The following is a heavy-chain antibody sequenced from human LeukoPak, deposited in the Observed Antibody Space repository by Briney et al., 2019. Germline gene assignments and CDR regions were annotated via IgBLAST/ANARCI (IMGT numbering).Heavy chain of an antibody. CDR1: GYTLTELS. V-gene: IGHV1-24*01. CDR2: FDPEDGET. Sequence: GASVKVSCKVSGYTLTELSMHWVRQAPGKGLEWMGGFDPEDGETIYAQKFQGRVTMTEDTSTDTAYMELSSLRSEDTAVYYCARGAMVRGVTKGIFDYWGQGTLVTVSS. J-gene: IGHJ4*02. D-gene: IGHD3-10*01. CDR3: ARGAMVRGVTKGIFDY.